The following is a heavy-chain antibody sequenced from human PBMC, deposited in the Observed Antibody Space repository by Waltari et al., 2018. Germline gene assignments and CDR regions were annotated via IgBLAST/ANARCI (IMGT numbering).Heavy chain of an antibody. CDR3: ARGPPGYSSGWYGLDV. Sequence: QVQLQQWGAGLLKPSETLSLTCVVYGGSFSGYYRSWVRQPPGKGLEWIGEINTSGSTNYNPSLKSRITMSVDTSNQFSLKLSSVTAADTAVYYCARGPPGYSSGWYGLDVWGQGTTVTVSS. V-gene: IGHV4-34*01. J-gene: IGHJ6*02. CDR2: INTSGST. D-gene: IGHD6-19*01. CDR1: GGSFSGYY.